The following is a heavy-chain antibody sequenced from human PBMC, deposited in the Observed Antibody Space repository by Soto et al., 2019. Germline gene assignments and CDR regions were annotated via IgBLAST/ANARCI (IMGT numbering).Heavy chain of an antibody. Sequence: GGSLRLSCAASGFTFSSYAMSWVRQAPGKGLDWVSAISGSGGSTYYADSVKGRFTISRDNSKNTLFLQMDSLRAEDTAVYYCAKWAYSSSPGVAATDYWGQGTLVTVSS. CDR1: GFTFSSYA. CDR2: ISGSGGST. D-gene: IGHD6-6*01. J-gene: IGHJ4*02. CDR3: AKWAYSSSPGVAATDY. V-gene: IGHV3-23*01.